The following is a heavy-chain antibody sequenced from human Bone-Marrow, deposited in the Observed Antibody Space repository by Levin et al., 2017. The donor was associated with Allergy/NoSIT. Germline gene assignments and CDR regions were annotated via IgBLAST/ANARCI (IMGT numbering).Heavy chain of an antibody. V-gene: IGHV3-23*01. Sequence: GGSLRLSCVASGFTFSSYAMSWVRQAPGKGLEWVSAISGSGVSTYGDSVKGRFTVSRDNSTSTLYLQMNSLRAEDTAVYYCAKDRDSSSWTFYYGMDVWGQGTTVTVSS. CDR1: GFTFSSYA. CDR2: ISGSGVST. CDR3: AKDRDSSSWTFYYGMDV. D-gene: IGHD6-13*01. J-gene: IGHJ6*02.